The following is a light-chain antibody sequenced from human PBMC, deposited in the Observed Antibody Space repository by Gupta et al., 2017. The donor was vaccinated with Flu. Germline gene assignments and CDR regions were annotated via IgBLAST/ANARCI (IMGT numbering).Light chain of an antibody. CDR1: NIGSQS. CDR2: ADS. CDR3: QVWDRSTDHPV. V-gene: IGLV3-21*02. J-gene: IGLJ3*02. Sequence: SYVLTQPPSVSVAPGQTARITCGGNNIGSQSVHWYQQKPGQAPVVVVYADSARPSGIPERFSGSNSGNTATLTISRVEAGDEADDDCQVWDRSTDHPVFGGGTKLSVL.